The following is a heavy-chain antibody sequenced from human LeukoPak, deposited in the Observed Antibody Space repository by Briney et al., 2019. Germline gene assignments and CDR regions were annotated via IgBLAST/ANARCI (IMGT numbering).Heavy chain of an antibody. CDR3: ARGHDNTGYNYFDY. CDR2: INPNSGGT. Sequence: ASVKVSCKASGYTFIDYYIHWVRQAPGQGLERMGWINPNSGGTNYAQKFQGRVTMTRDTSINTTFMDLSSLTSDDTAVYYRARGHDNTGYNYFDYWGQGTLVAVSS. CDR1: GYTFIDYY. D-gene: IGHD3-9*01. V-gene: IGHV1-2*02. J-gene: IGHJ4*02.